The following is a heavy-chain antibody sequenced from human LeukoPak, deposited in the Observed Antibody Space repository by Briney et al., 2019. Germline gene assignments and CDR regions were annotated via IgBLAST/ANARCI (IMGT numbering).Heavy chain of an antibody. V-gene: IGHV4-30-4*01. J-gene: IGHJ5*02. D-gene: IGHD3-9*01. CDR1: GGSISSGDYY. Sequence: SETPSLTCTVSGGSISSGDYYWSWIRQPPGKGLEWIGYIYYSGSTYYNPSLKSRVTISVDTSKNQFSLKLSSVTAADTAVYYCARGGGDILTGYYFWFDPWGQGTLVTVSS. CDR3: ARGGGDILTGYYFWFDP. CDR2: IYYSGST.